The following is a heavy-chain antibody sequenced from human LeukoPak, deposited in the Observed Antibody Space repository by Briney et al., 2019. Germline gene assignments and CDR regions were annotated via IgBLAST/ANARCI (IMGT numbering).Heavy chain of an antibody. V-gene: IGHV4-59*01. CDR2: SSYSGNT. Sequence: PSETLSLTCTVSGGSISDYYWSWIRQPPGKGLEWLGYSSYSGNTNYNPSLKSRVTISVDMSKNQFSLKLRSVTAADTAVYYCATGMRDGYNNYYFDYWGQGTLVTVSS. J-gene: IGHJ4*02. CDR1: GGSISDYY. D-gene: IGHD5-24*01. CDR3: ATGMRDGYNNYYFDY.